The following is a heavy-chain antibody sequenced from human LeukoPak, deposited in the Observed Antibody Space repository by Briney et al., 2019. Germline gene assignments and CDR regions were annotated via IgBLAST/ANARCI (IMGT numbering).Heavy chain of an antibody. D-gene: IGHD3-22*01. CDR2: INHSGST. J-gene: IGHJ5*02. CDR3: ARYHYDSSGYFS. CDR1: GGSFSGYY. V-gene: IGHV4-34*01. Sequence: SETLSLTCAVYGGSFSGYYWSWIRQPPGKGLEWIGEINHSGSTNYNPSLKSRVTISVDTSKNQFSLKLSSVTAADTAVYYCARYHYDSSGYFSWGQGTLVTVSS.